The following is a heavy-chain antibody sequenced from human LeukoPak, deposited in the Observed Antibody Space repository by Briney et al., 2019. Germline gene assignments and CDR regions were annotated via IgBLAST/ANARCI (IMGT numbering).Heavy chain of an antibody. CDR2: IYYSGST. J-gene: IGHJ3*02. CDR3: ARAKVYDNSGGDVFDI. Sequence: KSSETLSLTCTVSGGSISSYYWSWIRQPPGKGLEWIGYIYYSGSTNYNPSLKSRVTMSVDTSKNQFSLKLSSVTAADTAVYYCARAKVYDNSGGDVFDIWGQGTMVTVSS. V-gene: IGHV4-59*01. CDR1: GGSISSYY. D-gene: IGHD3-22*01.